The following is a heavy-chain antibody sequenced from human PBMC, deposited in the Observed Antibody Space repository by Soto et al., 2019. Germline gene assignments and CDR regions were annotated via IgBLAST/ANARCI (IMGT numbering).Heavy chain of an antibody. CDR1: GFTFTSSA. V-gene: IGHV1-58*02. CDR3: AADRDYSSGLDAFAI. CDR2: IVVGSGNT. J-gene: IGHJ3*02. D-gene: IGHD6-19*01. Sequence: ASVKVSCRASGFTFTSSAMQWVRQARGQRLEWIGWIVVGSGNTNYAQKFQERVTITRDMSTSTAYMELSSLRSEDTAVYYCAADRDYSSGLDAFAIWGQGTMVTVSS.